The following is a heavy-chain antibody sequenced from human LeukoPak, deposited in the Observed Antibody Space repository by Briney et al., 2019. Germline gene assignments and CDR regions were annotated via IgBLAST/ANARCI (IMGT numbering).Heavy chain of an antibody. CDR3: AREEYSSSSHDY. V-gene: IGHV3-7*01. D-gene: IGHD6-6*01. CDR2: IKQDGSEK. CDR1: GFTFSSYG. J-gene: IGHJ4*02. Sequence: GRSLRLSCAASGFTFSSYGMHWVRQAPGKGLEWVANIKQDGSEKYYVDSVKGRFTISRDNAKNSLYLQMNSLRAEDTAVYYCAREEYSSSSHDYWGQGTLVTVSS.